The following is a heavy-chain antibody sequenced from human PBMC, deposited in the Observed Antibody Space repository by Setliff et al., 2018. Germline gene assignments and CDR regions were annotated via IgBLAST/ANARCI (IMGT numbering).Heavy chain of an antibody. V-gene: IGHV1-3*01. CDR1: GYTFTNYA. CDR2: INAGTGNT. CDR3: ARDWSVGFDP. D-gene: IGHD2-15*01. Sequence: GASVKVSCKASGYTFTNYAMHWVRQAPGQRLEWMGWINAGTGNTKYSQKFQGRVTITGDTSASTAYMELSSLRSEDTAVYYCARDWSVGFDPWGQGTLVTVSS. J-gene: IGHJ5*02.